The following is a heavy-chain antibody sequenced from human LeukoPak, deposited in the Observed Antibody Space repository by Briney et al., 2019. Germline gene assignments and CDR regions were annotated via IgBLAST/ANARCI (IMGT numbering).Heavy chain of an antibody. V-gene: IGHV1-2*04. CDR2: INPNSGGT. D-gene: IGHD1-26*01. Sequence: ASVKVSCKASGYTFTGYYMHWVRQAPGQGLEWMGWINPNSGGTNYAQKFQGWVTMTRDTSISTAYMELSRLRSDDTAVYYCARDRPSGSSFYYYGMDVWGQGTTVTVSS. J-gene: IGHJ6*02. CDR3: ARDRPSGSSFYYYGMDV. CDR1: GYTFTGYY.